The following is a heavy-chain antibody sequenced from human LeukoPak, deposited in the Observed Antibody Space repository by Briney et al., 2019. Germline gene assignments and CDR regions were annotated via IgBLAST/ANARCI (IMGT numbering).Heavy chain of an antibody. V-gene: IGHV1-69*06. D-gene: IGHD1-26*01. CDR1: GGTFSSYA. Sequence: SVKVSCKASGGTFSSYAISWVRQAPGQGLEWMGGIIPIFGTANYAQKFQGRVTITADKSTSTAYMDLRSLRPDDTAVYYCARDSGSSPGDYWGQGTLVTVSS. CDR3: ARDSGSSPGDY. CDR2: IIPIFGTA. J-gene: IGHJ4*02.